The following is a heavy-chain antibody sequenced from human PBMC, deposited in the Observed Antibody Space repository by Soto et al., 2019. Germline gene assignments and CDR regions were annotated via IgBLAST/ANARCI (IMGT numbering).Heavy chain of an antibody. CDR3: ARDRYSCSSTSCYVGWFDP. Sequence: ASVKVSCKASGYIFTNYAMHWARQTPGQRLEWMGWINAANGNTKYSQNFQGRVTITRDTSASTAYMELSSLRSEDTAVYYCARDRYSCSSTSCYVGWFDPWGQGTLVTVSS. CDR2: INAANGNT. V-gene: IGHV1-3*01. D-gene: IGHD2-2*01. J-gene: IGHJ5*02. CDR1: GYIFTNYA.